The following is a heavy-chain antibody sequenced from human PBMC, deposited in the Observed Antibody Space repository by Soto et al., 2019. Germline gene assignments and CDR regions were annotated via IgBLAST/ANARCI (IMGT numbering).Heavy chain of an antibody. V-gene: IGHV3-74*01. J-gene: IGHJ4*02. CDR3: TSDTFGARDS. Sequence: GALRLSCAASGFAFSSEWMHWVRQAPGKGLVWVSRIDPYDTGITYADSVKGRFTISRDNAKNTLYLQMNSLRAEDTAVYYCTSDTFGARDSWGQGTLVTVSS. D-gene: IGHD2-15*01. CDR1: GFAFSSEW. CDR2: IDPYDTGI.